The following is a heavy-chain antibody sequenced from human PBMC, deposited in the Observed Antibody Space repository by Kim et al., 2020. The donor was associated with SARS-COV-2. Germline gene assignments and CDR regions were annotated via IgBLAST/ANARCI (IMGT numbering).Heavy chain of an antibody. Sequence: GGSLRLSCAVSGFTISGNWMSWFRQAPGKGLQWVANIKQDGSEINYVDSVKGRFTISRDNAKDSLYLQMNSLRVDDTAVYYCVSYGDYWYWGRGTLVTVSS. J-gene: IGHJ2*01. D-gene: IGHD4-17*01. V-gene: IGHV3-7*01. CDR2: IKQDGSEI. CDR3: VSYGDYWY. CDR1: GFTISGNW.